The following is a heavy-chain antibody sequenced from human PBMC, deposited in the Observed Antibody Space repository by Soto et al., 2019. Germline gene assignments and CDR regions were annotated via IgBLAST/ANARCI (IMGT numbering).Heavy chain of an antibody. CDR3: AGFGELSAFDI. D-gene: IGHD3-10*01. V-gene: IGHV3-30*03. CDR1: GFTFSSYG. CDR2: ISYDGSNK. J-gene: IGHJ3*02. Sequence: QVQLVESGGGVVQPGRSLRLSCAASGFTFSSYGMHWVRQAPGKGLEWVAVISYDGSNKYYADSVKGQFTISRDNSKNTLYLQMNSLRAEDTAVYYRAGFGELSAFDIWGQGTMGTVSS.